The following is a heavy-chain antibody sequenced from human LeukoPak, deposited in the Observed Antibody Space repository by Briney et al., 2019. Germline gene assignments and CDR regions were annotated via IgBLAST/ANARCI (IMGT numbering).Heavy chain of an antibody. CDR1: GFTFGDHP. D-gene: IGHD3-3*01. CDR3: TRDKTRFLEYDI. CDR2: IRTKTYGETT. Sequence: GGSLRLSCTASGFTFGDHPMIWMRQAPGKGLEWVSLIRTKTYGETTNYAASVKGRFTISRDDSKGIAYLQMNSLKTEDTAMYYCTRDKTRFLEYDIWGQGTMVTVSS. J-gene: IGHJ3*02. V-gene: IGHV3-49*03.